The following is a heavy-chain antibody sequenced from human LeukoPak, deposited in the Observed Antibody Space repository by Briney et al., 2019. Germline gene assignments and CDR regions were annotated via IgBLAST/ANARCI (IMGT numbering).Heavy chain of an antibody. CDR2: ISSSSSYI. CDR3: ARDYDFWSGYSYNWFDP. J-gene: IGHJ5*02. V-gene: IGHV3-21*01. D-gene: IGHD3-3*01. Sequence: GGSLRLSCAASGFTFSSYSMNWVRQAPGKGPEWVSSISSSSSYIYYADSVKGRFTISGDNAKNSLYLQMNSLRAEDTAVYYCARDYDFWSGYSYNWFDPWGQGTLVTVSS. CDR1: GFTFSSYS.